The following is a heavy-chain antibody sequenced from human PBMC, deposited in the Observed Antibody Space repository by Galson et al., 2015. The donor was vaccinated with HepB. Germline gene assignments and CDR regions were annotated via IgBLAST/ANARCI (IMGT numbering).Heavy chain of an antibody. CDR1: GYTFTSYG. CDR2: ISAYNGNT. J-gene: IGHJ2*01. D-gene: IGHD6-13*01. V-gene: IGHV1-18*04. Sequence: QSGAEVKKPGASVKVSCKASGYTFTSYGISWVRQAPGQGLEWMGWISAYNGNTNYAQKLQGRVTMTTDTSTSTAYMELRSLRSDDTAVYYCARNGYSSSWYWSGPTTWYFDLWGRGTLVTVSS. CDR3: ARNGYSSSWYWSGPTTWYFDL.